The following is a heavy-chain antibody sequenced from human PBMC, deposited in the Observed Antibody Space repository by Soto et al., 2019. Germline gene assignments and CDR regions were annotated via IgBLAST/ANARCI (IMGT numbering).Heavy chain of an antibody. Sequence: ASVKVSCKASGGTFSTYGMNWVRLAPGQGLEWMGGTIPKFGTTNYAQKFQGRVTITADESTNTAYMELNYLRSEDTAVYFCARELDPYYGGNSLSLDYWGQGTLVTVSS. J-gene: IGHJ4*02. D-gene: IGHD4-17*01. CDR2: TIPKFGTT. CDR3: ARELDPYYGGNSLSLDY. CDR1: GGTFSTYG. V-gene: IGHV1-69*13.